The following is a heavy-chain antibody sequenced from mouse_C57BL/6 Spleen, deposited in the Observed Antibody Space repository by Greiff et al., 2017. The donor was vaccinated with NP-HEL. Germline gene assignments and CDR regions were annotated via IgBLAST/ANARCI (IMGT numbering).Heavy chain of an antibody. J-gene: IGHJ4*01. V-gene: IGHV1-55*01. Sequence: QVQLQQPGAELVKPGASVKMSCKVSGYTFTSYWITWVKQRPGQGLEWIGDIYPGSGSTNYNERFKSKATLTVDTSSSTAYMKLSSLTSEDSAVYDCTREGNSGREVYAMDYWGQGTSVTVSS. D-gene: IGHD3-2*02. CDR2: IYPGSGST. CDR1: GYTFTSYW. CDR3: TREGNSGREVYAMDY.